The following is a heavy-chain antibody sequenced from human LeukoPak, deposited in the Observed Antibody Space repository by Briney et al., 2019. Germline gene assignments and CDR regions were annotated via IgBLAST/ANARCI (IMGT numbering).Heavy chain of an antibody. V-gene: IGHV3-30*18. CDR1: GFTFSSYG. Sequence: GGSLRLSCAASGFTFSSYGMHWVRQAPGKGLEWVAVISYDGSNKYYADSVKGRFTISRDNSKNTLYLQMNSLRAEDTAVYYCAKDHFPTTLPNNFDYWGQGTLVTVSS. J-gene: IGHJ4*02. CDR3: AKDHFPTTLPNNFDY. D-gene: IGHD4-17*01. CDR2: ISYDGSNK.